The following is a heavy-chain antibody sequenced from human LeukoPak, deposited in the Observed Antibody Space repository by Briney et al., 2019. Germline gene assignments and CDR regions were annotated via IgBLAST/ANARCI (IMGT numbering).Heavy chain of an antibody. Sequence: GGSLRLSCAASGFTFSNYAMSWVRQAPGKGLEWVSGISGSGGSTYYAGSVKGRFTISRDNSKNTLYLQMNSLRAEDTAVYYCAKLSDYSDRAPIDYWGQGTLVTVSS. CDR1: GFTFSNYA. J-gene: IGHJ4*02. D-gene: IGHD4-17*01. CDR2: ISGSGGST. CDR3: AKLSDYSDRAPIDY. V-gene: IGHV3-23*01.